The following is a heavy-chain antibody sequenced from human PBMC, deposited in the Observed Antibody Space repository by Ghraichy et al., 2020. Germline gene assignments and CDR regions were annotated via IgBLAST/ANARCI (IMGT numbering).Heavy chain of an antibody. CDR2: IYTSGST. D-gene: IGHD4-17*01. J-gene: IGHJ5*02. V-gene: IGHV4-4*07. Sequence: ESLNISCTVSGGSISSYYWSWIRQPAGKGLEWIGRIYTSGSTNYNPSLKSRVTMSVDTSKNQFSLKLSSVTAADTAVYYCARGYGSLNWFDPWGQGTLVTVSS. CDR3: ARGYGSLNWFDP. CDR1: GGSISSYY.